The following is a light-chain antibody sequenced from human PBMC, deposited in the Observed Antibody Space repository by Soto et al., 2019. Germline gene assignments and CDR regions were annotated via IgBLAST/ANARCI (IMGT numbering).Light chain of an antibody. V-gene: IGKV1-39*01. CDR2: ATS. J-gene: IGKJ2*01. CDR3: QQSYSAPYT. Sequence: DIQMTQSPSSLSASVGDRVTITCRASQRFIGYLNWYQQKPGKAPYLLIYATSTLQSGVPSRFSGSGSVTEFTLTISSLQPEDFATYYCQQSYSAPYTFGQGTKLEIK. CDR1: QRFIGY.